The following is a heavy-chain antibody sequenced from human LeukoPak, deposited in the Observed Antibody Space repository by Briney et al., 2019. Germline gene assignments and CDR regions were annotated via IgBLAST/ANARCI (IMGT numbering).Heavy chain of an antibody. CDR3: ARHRIPAALASAFDY. J-gene: IGHJ4*02. CDR2: TYYSGNT. CDR1: GGSISSSSYY. V-gene: IGHV4-39*01. D-gene: IGHD2-2*01. Sequence: SETLSLTCTVSGGSISSSSYYWDWIRQPPGKGLEWIGATYYSGNTNYNPSLKSRVTISVDTSKNQFSLKLSSVTAADTAVYYCARHRIPAALASAFDYWGKGTLVTVSS.